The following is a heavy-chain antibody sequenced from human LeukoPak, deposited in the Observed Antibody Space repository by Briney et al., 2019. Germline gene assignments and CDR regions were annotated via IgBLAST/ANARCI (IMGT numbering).Heavy chain of an antibody. CDR3: ARNLPLLWFGELVRRSYNWFDP. D-gene: IGHD3-10*01. CDR1: GGSFSNYY. V-gene: IGHV4-34*01. J-gene: IGHJ5*02. Sequence: SETLSLTCAVYGGSFSNYYWSWTRQPPGKGLEWIGEIDHNEYTNYNPSLKSRVTISLDTSKNRFSLTLSSVTAADTAVYYCARNLPLLWFGELVRRSYNWFDPWGQGTLVTVSS. CDR2: IDHNEYT.